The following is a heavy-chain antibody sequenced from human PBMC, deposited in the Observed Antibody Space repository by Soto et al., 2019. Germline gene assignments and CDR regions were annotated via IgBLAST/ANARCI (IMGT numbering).Heavy chain of an antibody. CDR1: GFTFSSYG. CDR3: ATTGCSGGSCQYEYYYYYGMDV. D-gene: IGHD2-15*01. CDR2: ISYDGSNK. V-gene: IGHV3-30*03. J-gene: IGHJ6*02. Sequence: GSLRLSCAASGFTFSSYGMHWVRQAPGKGLEWVAVISYDGSNKYYADSVKGRFTISRDNSKNTLYLQMNSLRAEDTAVYYCATTGCSGGSCQYEYYYYYGMDVWGQGTTVTVSS.